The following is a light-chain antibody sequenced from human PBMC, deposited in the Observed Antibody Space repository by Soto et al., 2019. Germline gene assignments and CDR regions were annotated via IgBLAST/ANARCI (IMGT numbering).Light chain of an antibody. Sequence: DIVMTQSPLSLPVTPGEPASISGRSSQSLLHSNGYTYLDWYLQKPGQSPQLLIYWGSNRASGVPDRFSGSGSGTDFTLKISRVEAEDAGVYYCMQALQTPLTFGPGTKVDIK. V-gene: IGKV2-28*01. J-gene: IGKJ3*01. CDR1: QSLLHSNGYTY. CDR2: WGS. CDR3: MQALQTPLT.